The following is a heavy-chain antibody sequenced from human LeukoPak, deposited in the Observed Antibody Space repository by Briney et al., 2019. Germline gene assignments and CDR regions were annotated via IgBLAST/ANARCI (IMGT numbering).Heavy chain of an antibody. D-gene: IGHD4-17*01. V-gene: IGHV3-7*05. Sequence: GGSETLLCAPWGFTQQLCRMRCPRQTPGKGLEWVANIKQDGSEKYYVDSVKGRFTISKDNADNSVYLQMNSLRADDTSVYYCARPAYYGDTSGSFDYWGQGTLVTVSS. J-gene: IGHJ4*02. CDR1: GFTQQLCR. CDR2: IKQDGSEK. CDR3: ARPAYYGDTSGSFDY.